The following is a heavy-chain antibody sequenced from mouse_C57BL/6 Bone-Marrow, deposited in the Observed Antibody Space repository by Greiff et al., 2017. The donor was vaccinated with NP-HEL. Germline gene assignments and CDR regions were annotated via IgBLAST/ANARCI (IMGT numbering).Heavy chain of an antibody. Sequence: QVQLQQSGPGLVQPSQSLSITCTVSGFSLTSYGVHWVRQSPGKGLEWLGVIWSGGSTDYNAAFISRLSISKDNSKSQVFFKMNSLQADDTAIYYCASQSSGTNYAMDYWGQGTSVTVSS. D-gene: IGHD4-1*01. CDR2: IWSGGST. CDR3: ASQSSGTNYAMDY. J-gene: IGHJ4*01. CDR1: GFSLTSYG. V-gene: IGHV2-2*01.